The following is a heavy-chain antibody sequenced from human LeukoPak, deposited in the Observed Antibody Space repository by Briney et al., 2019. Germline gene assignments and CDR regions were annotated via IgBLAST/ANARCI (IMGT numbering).Heavy chain of an antibody. D-gene: IGHD2-15*01. CDR2: ISGSGGST. J-gene: IGHJ4*02. CDR3: AKVCTDGSCCY. V-gene: IGHV3-23*01. CDR1: GFTFSNHA. Sequence: AGGSLRLSCAASGFTFSNHAMNWVRQAPGRGLEWVSGISGSGGSTYYADSVKGRFTISRDNSKNTLFPQMNSLRAEDTAVYYCAKVCTDGSCCYWGQGTLVTVSS.